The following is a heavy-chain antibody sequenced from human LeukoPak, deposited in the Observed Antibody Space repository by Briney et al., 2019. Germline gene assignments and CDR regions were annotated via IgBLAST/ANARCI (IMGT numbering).Heavy chain of an antibody. CDR1: GFTFSSYA. CDR2: ISGSGGST. J-gene: IGHJ4*02. CDR3: AKDPRTRGSGNPYFDY. V-gene: IGHV3-23*01. D-gene: IGHD3-10*01. Sequence: GGSLRLSCAASGFTFSSYAMSWVRQAPGKGLEWVSAISGSGGSTYYADSAKGRFTISRDNSKNTLYLQMNSLRAEDTAVYYCAKDPRTRGSGNPYFDYWGQGTLVTVSS.